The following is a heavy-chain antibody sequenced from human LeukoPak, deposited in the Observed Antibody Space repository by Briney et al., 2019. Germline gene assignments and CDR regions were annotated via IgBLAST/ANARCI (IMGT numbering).Heavy chain of an antibody. Sequence: ASVKVSCKASGYTFTSYDINWVRQATGQGLKWMGWMNPNSGNTGYAQKFQGRVTITRNTSISTAYMELSSLRSEDTAVYYCARVVTDFWSGSPFDYWGQGTLVTVSS. CDR1: GYTFTSYD. D-gene: IGHD3-3*01. V-gene: IGHV1-8*03. CDR2: MNPNSGNT. J-gene: IGHJ4*02. CDR3: ARVVTDFWSGSPFDY.